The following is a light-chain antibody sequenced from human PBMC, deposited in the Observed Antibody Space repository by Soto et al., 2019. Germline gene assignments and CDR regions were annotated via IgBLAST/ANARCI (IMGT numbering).Light chain of an antibody. CDR1: NSDVNY. J-gene: IGLJ1*01. CDR3: SSSTSSNTFV. Sequence: QCSLAQPASVSGAPGQSITISCTGTNSDVNYVSWHQQHPGKAPKLMIYEVINRSSGVSTRFSGSKSGNTASLTISGLQGEDEADYYCSSSTSSNTFVFGTGTKVTVL. CDR2: EVI. V-gene: IGLV2-14*01.